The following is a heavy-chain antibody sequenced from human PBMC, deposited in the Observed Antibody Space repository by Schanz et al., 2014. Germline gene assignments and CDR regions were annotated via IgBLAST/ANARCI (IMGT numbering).Heavy chain of an antibody. Sequence: VQLLESGGGLVKPGGSLRLSCAASGFIFSDYYMAWIRQAPGKGPEYVSYISSGGTTTYHSDSVKGRFTISRDNSRSTMYLQMNSLKTEDTAMYYCVREGSTTPVAGLRSFDWLGRFDYWGQGALVTVSS. V-gene: IGHV3-11*01. J-gene: IGHJ4*02. CDR2: ISSGGTTT. CDR3: VREGSTTPVAGLRSFDWLGRFDY. D-gene: IGHD3-9*01. CDR1: GFIFSDYY.